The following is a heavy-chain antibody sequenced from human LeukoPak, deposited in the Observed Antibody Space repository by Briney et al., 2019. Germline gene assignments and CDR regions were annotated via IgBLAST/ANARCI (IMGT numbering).Heavy chain of an antibody. CDR1: GGSISSGSYY. J-gene: IGHJ4*02. CDR2: IYTSGST. V-gene: IGHV4-61*02. Sequence: SQTLSLTCTVSGGSISSGSYYWSWIWQPAGKGLEWIGRIYTSGSTDYNPSLKSRVTISVDTSKNQFSLKLSSVTAADTAVYYCARHGTMPFDYWGQGTLVTVSS. D-gene: IGHD1-26*01. CDR3: ARHGTMPFDY.